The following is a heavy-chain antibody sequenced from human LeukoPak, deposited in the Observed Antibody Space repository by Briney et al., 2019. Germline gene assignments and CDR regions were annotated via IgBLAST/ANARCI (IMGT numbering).Heavy chain of an antibody. D-gene: IGHD6-13*01. V-gene: IGHV3-21*01. Sequence: GGSLRLSCAASGFTFSSYSMNWARQAPGRGLEWVSAISSSRSYIYYADSVKRRFTIPRDNAKHSRYLQMDSLRAEDTAVYYCAREGSRKSAAGTFDYWGQGTLVTVSS. CDR1: GFTFSSYS. CDR3: AREGSRKSAAGTFDY. CDR2: ISSSRSYI. J-gene: IGHJ4*02.